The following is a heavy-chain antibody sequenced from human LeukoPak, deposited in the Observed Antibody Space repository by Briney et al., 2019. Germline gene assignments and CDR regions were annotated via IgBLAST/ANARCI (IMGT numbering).Heavy chain of an antibody. Sequence: KPSETLSLNCSVSGASLSNSSYYWGWIRQTPGKGLEWIGSIFYSGNTHYNPSLKSRVSVSADTSKNRFSLRLSSVTAADTAVYYCARHASYDILTGYQISNRFDPWGQGTLVTVSS. CDR1: GASLSNSSYY. CDR2: IFYSGNT. D-gene: IGHD3-9*01. V-gene: IGHV4-39*01. J-gene: IGHJ5*02. CDR3: ARHASYDILTGYQISNRFDP.